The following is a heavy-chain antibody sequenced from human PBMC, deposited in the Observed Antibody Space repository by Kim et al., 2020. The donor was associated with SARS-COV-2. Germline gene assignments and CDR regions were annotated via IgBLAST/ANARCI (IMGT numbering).Heavy chain of an antibody. Sequence: GRFTISRDDSKNTLDLQMNSLKTEDTAVYYCTTVFGYSDASGRYYYGMDVWGQGTTVTVSS. D-gene: IGHD5-18*01. V-gene: IGHV3-15*01. CDR3: TTVFGYSDASGRYYYGMDV. J-gene: IGHJ6*02.